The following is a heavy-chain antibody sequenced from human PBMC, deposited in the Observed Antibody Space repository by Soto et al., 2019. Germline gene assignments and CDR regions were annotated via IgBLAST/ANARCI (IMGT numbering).Heavy chain of an antibody. V-gene: IGHV4-34*01. CDR1: GGSFSGYD. CDR2: INHSGST. J-gene: IGHJ4*02. D-gene: IGHD2-8*02. CDR3: ARDKITGLFDY. Sequence: SETLSVTSAVEGGSFSGYDWTWIRQPPGTGLEWIGEINHSGSTNYNPSLKSRVTISVDTSKNQFSLKLTSVTAADTAVYYCARDKITGLFDYWGQGTLVTVSS.